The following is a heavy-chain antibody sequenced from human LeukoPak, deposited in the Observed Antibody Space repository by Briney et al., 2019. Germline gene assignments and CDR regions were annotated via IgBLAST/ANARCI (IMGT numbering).Heavy chain of an antibody. D-gene: IGHD3-3*01. Sequence: SETLSLTCTVSRGSVSSGSYYGSWIRQPPGKGLEWVGYIYYSVTTTYNPSLKSRVTISVDTSKINFSLKLSSVTAACTPVTWSAVAVSPTTARGFFDYWGQGTLVTVSS. V-gene: IGHV4-61*03. CDR2: IYYSVTT. J-gene: IGHJ4*02. CDR3: AVAVSPTTARGFFDY. CDR1: RGSVSSGSYY.